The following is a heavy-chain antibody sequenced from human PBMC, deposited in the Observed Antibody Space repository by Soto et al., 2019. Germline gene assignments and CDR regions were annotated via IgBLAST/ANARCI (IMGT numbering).Heavy chain of an antibody. CDR1: GDSIRNSYY. CDR2: IYYSGIT. CDR3: ARPRDVYSTSGAFDI. J-gene: IGHJ3*02. D-gene: IGHD2-2*01. Sequence: SETLSLTCTVSGDSIRNSYYWNWIRQPPGKGLDWIGYIYYSGITYYNPSLKSRVTMSVDPSKNQFSLTLTSVAATDTAVYYCARPRDVYSTSGAFDIWGQGTMVTVSS. V-gene: IGHV4-59*12.